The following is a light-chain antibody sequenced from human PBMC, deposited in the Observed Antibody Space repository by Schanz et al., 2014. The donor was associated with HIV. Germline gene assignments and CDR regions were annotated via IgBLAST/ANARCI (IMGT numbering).Light chain of an antibody. CDR2: SND. V-gene: IGLV1-40*01. Sequence: QSVLTQPPSVSAAPGQKVTISCSGSTSNIANNFVSWYQQLPGTAPKLLIYSNDQRPSGVPARFSGSKSGTSASLAISGLQAEDEADYYCQSYDSSLSGNVVFGGGTKLTVL. CDR3: QSYDSSLSGNVV. J-gene: IGLJ2*01. CDR1: TSNIANNF.